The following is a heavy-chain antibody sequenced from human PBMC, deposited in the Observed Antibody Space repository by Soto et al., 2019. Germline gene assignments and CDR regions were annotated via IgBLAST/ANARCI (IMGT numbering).Heavy chain of an antibody. D-gene: IGHD6-13*01. Sequence: ASVKVSCRASGYTFTSYGISWVRQAPGQGLEWMGWISAYNDNTNYAQKLQGRVTMTTDTSTSTAYMELRSLRSDDTAVYYCARDRIAARFRYGMDVWGQGTTVTVSS. CDR3: ARDRIAARFRYGMDV. V-gene: IGHV1-18*04. CDR1: GYTFTSYG. CDR2: ISAYNDNT. J-gene: IGHJ6*02.